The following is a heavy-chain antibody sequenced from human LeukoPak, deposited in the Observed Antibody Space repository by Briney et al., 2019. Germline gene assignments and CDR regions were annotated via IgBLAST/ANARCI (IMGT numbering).Heavy chain of an antibody. CDR2: ISGSTTYI. CDR3: AAQAGTGPYYCYGLDV. V-gene: IGHV3-21*01. CDR1: GFTFSSYS. D-gene: IGHD6-19*01. J-gene: IGHJ6*02. Sequence: GGSLRLSCAASGFTFSSYSMNWVRQAPGKGLEWVSSISGSTTYIYYADSVKGRFTISRDNASNSLYLQMNSLRAEDTAVYYCAAQAGTGPYYCYGLDVWGQGTTVTVSS.